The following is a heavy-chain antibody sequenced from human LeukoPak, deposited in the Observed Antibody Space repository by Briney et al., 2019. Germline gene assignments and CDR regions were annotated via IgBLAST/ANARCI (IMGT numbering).Heavy chain of an antibody. CDR3: ARTPRDGYNSLDY. V-gene: IGHV3-21*06. D-gene: IGHD5-24*01. J-gene: IGHJ4*02. CDR1: GFAFSSHS. CDR2: ISSGSHHI. Sequence: GGSLRLSCAASGFAFSSHSFNWVRQPPGKGLEWVASISSGSHHIYYADFVKGRFNISRDNARNSLELHLNSLRAEDTAAYYCARTPRDGYNSLDYWGQGTLVTVSS.